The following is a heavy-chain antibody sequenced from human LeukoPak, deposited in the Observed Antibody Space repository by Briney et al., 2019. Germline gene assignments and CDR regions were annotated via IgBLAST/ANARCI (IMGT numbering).Heavy chain of an antibody. CDR2: IKHDGIEN. V-gene: IGHV3-7*01. J-gene: IGHJ3*02. D-gene: IGHD6-19*01. CDR3: ARVGDGWCGGAFDI. CDR1: GFTSSNYW. Sequence: GGSLRPSSAAAGFTSSNYWMTWVRQTEGKGLEWVANIKHDGIENYYVDSVKGRFTISRDTAKNSLYLQLNILRAEDTAVYYCARVGDGWCGGAFDIWGQGTMVTVSS.